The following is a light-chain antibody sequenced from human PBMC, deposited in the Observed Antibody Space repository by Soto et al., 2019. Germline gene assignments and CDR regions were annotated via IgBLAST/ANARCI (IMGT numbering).Light chain of an antibody. CDR2: DVS. CDR1: SSDVGGYNY. Sequence: QCALTQPASVSGSPGQSITISCTGTSSDVGGYNYVSWYHQHPGKAPKLMIYDVSNRPSGVSNRFSGSKSGNTASLTISGLQAEDEADYYCSSYTSSSTPVFGTGTKVTVL. CDR3: SSYTSSSTPV. J-gene: IGLJ1*01. V-gene: IGLV2-14*01.